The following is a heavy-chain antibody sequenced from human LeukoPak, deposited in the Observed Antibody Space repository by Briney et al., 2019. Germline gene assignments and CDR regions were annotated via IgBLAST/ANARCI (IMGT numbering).Heavy chain of an antibody. V-gene: IGHV4-34*01. CDR2: INHSGST. CDR1: GGSFSGYY. CDR3: ARTGCSGGSCYYYMDV. D-gene: IGHD2-15*01. Sequence: PSETLSLTCAVYGGSFSGYYWSWIRQPPGKGLEWIGEINHSGSTNYNPSLKSRVTISVDTSKNQFSLKLSSVTAADTAVYYCARTGCSGGSCYYYMDVWGKGTTVTVS. J-gene: IGHJ6*03.